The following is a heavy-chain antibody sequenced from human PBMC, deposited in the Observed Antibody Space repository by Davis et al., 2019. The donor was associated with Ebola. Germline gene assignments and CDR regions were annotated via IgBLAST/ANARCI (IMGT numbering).Heavy chain of an antibody. Sequence: LRLSCAVSGGSISSDDSSWSWIRQPPGKGLEWIGNIYYKGTTYYNPSLKSRVTISVDTSKNQFSLKLSSVTAADTAVYYCTQNGGDYWGQGTLVTVSS. J-gene: IGHJ4*02. V-gene: IGHV4-30-2*03. D-gene: IGHD3-16*01. CDR2: IYYKGTT. CDR3: TQNGGDY. CDR1: GGSISSDDSS.